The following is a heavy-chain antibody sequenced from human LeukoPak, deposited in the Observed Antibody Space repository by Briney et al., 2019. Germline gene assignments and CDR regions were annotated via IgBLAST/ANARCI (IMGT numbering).Heavy chain of an antibody. Sequence: GGSLGLSCAASGFTFDDYAMHWVRQAPGKGLEWVSGISWNSGSIGYADSVKGRFTISRDNAKNSLYLQMNSLRAEDTALYYCAKDISGSGKYYFDYWGRGTLVTVSS. J-gene: IGHJ4*02. V-gene: IGHV3-9*01. CDR3: AKDISGSGKYYFDY. D-gene: IGHD3-10*01. CDR1: GFTFDDYA. CDR2: ISWNSGSI.